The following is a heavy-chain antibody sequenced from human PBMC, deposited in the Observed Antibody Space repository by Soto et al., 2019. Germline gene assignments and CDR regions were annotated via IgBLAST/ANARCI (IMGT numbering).Heavy chain of an antibody. J-gene: IGHJ4*02. CDR1: GFTFRSYA. CDR2: ISYDGSIK. CDR3: AREYDGPFDY. Sequence: QVQLAESGGGVVQPGRSLRLSCAASGFTFRSYAMHWVRQAPGKGLEWVAVISYDGSIKNYADSVKGRLTISRDNSKNPLYLQMNSLRAEDTAVYYCAREYDGPFDYWGQGTLVTVSS. D-gene: IGHD3-16*01. V-gene: IGHV3-30-3*01.